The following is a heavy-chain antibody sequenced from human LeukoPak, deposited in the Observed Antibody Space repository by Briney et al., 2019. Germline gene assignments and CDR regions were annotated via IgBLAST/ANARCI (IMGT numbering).Heavy chain of an antibody. J-gene: IGHJ4*02. Sequence: PSETLSLTCTVSGYSISSGYYWGWIRQPPGKGLEWIGSIYHSGSTYYNPSLKSRVTISVDTSKNQFSLKLSSVTAADTAVYYCAREGYHGSGSYYGIDWGQGTLVTVSS. D-gene: IGHD3-10*01. CDR1: GYSISSGYY. V-gene: IGHV4-38-2*02. CDR3: AREGYHGSGSYYGID. CDR2: IYHSGST.